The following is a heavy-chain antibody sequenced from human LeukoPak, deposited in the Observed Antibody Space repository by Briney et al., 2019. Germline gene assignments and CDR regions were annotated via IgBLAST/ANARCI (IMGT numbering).Heavy chain of an antibody. D-gene: IGHD2-2*01. V-gene: IGHV3-23*01. Sequence: GGSLRLSCAASGFTFSSYAMSWVRQAPGKGLEWASAISGSGGSTYYADSVKGRFTISRDNSKNTLYLQMNSLRAEDTAVYYCAKDLDGGYCSSTSCSRFDYWGQGTLVTVSS. CDR1: GFTFSSYA. CDR2: ISGSGGST. CDR3: AKDLDGGYCSSTSCSRFDY. J-gene: IGHJ4*02.